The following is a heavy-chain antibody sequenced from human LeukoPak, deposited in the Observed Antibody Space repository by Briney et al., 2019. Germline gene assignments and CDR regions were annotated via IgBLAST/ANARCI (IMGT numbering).Heavy chain of an antibody. D-gene: IGHD4-17*01. V-gene: IGHV4-34*01. CDR1: GGSFSGYY. Sequence: PSETLSLTCAVYGGSFSGYYWSWIRQPPGKGLEWIGEINHSGSTNYNLSLKSRATISVDTSKNQFSLKLSSVTAADTAVYYCARLRLPLSVTTPRINWYFDLWGRGTLVTVSS. CDR2: INHSGST. J-gene: IGHJ2*01. CDR3: ARLRLPLSVTTPRINWYFDL.